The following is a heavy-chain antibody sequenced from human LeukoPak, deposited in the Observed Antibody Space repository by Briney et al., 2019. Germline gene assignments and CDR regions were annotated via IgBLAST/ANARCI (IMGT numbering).Heavy chain of an antibody. CDR2: IIPIFGTA. Sequence: SVKVSCKASGGTFSSYAISWVRQAPGQGLEWMGGIIPIFGTANYAQKFQGRVTITADESTSTAYMELSGLRSEDTAVYYCARVPGGVSSGYYYYYFDYWGQGTLVTVSS. D-gene: IGHD3-22*01. V-gene: IGHV1-69*13. J-gene: IGHJ4*02. CDR1: GGTFSSYA. CDR3: ARVPGGVSSGYYYYYFDY.